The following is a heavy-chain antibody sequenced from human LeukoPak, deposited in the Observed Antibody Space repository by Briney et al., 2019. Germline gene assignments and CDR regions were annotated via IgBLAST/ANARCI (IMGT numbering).Heavy chain of an antibody. CDR2: ISGSDST. CDR3: AKERGGGYEPFDY. Sequence: PGGSLRLSCAASGFTFSSFAMSWVRQAPGKGLEWVSAISGSDSTYYADSVKGRFTISRDNSKNTLYLQMNSLRAEDTAVYYCAKERGGGYEPFDYWGQGTLVTVSS. CDR1: GFTFSSFA. D-gene: IGHD5-12*01. V-gene: IGHV3-23*01. J-gene: IGHJ4*02.